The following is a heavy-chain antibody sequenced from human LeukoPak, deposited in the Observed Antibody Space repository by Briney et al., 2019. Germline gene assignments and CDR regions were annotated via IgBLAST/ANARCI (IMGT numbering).Heavy chain of an antibody. V-gene: IGHV4-34*01. CDR1: GRSFSGYY. CDR2: INHSGST. D-gene: IGHD3-3*01. J-gene: IGHJ4*02. Sequence: NPSETLSLTCAVYGRSFSGYYWSSIRQPPGKGLEWIGEINHSGSTNYNPSLKSRVTISVDTSKNQFSLKLSSVTAADTAVYYCARGFWSGSPFDYWGQGTLVTVSS. CDR3: ARGFWSGSPFDY.